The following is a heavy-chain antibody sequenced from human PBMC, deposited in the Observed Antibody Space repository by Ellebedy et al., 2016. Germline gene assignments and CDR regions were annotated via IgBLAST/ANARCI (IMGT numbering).Heavy chain of an antibody. J-gene: IGHJ4*02. CDR2: IKQEGREK. CDR1: GFTFSNYW. Sequence: GGSLRLXCAASGFTFSNYWMSWVRQVPGKGLEWVANIKQEGREKNYVDSVKGRFTISRDNAKNSLYLQMNSLRPEDTALYFCAKAPYTSSSDDYFDTWGQGTLVTVSS. D-gene: IGHD6-6*01. V-gene: IGHV3-7*03. CDR3: AKAPYTSSSDDYFDT.